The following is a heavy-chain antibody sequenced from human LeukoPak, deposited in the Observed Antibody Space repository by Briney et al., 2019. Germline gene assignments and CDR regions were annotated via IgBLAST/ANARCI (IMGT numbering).Heavy chain of an antibody. Sequence: GGSLRLSCAASGFRVSNNYMTWVRQPPGKGLEWVSLIYSDGSTHYADSVKGRFTISRDSSKNTVYLQMNGLRIEDTAVYSCMDMSAGWGQGTLVTVSS. CDR2: IYSDGST. CDR1: GFRVSNNY. D-gene: IGHD2-2*03. V-gene: IGHV3-53*05. CDR3: MDMSAG. J-gene: IGHJ4*02.